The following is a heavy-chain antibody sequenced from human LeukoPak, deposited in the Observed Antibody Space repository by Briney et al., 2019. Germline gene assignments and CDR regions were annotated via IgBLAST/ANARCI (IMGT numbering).Heavy chain of an antibody. Sequence: ASVKVSCTASGYTFTGYYMHWVRQAPGQGLEWLGGINPNSSATNYAQKHQGRATTSNDTTISTEYLVLSRLRADDTAVYCCARDQVTVVTADAFDIWGQGTMVTVSS. CDR1: GYTFTGYY. D-gene: IGHD3-22*01. CDR3: ARDQVTVVTADAFDI. J-gene: IGHJ3*02. CDR2: INPNSSAT. V-gene: IGHV1-2*02.